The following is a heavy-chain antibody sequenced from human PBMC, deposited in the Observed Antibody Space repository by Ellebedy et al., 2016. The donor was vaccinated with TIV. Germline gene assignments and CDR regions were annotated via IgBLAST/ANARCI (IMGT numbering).Heavy chain of an antibody. V-gene: IGHV3-23*01. Sequence: GESLKISCAASGLTLSSHAMSWVRQAPGKGLEWVSSITESGGNTYYADSVKGRFTISRDNSKDTLYLQMNSLRAEETAIYYCARDPVGVGPAFDVWGQGTMVTVSS. D-gene: IGHD4-23*01. CDR2: ITESGGNT. CDR1: GLTLSSHA. CDR3: ARDPVGVGPAFDV. J-gene: IGHJ3*01.